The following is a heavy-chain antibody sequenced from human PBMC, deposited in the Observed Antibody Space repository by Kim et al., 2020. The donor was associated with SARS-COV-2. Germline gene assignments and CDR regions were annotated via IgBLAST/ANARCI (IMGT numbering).Heavy chain of an antibody. Sequence: SQYYAASGKGRFTISRDNSKNTLYLQMNSLRAEDTAVYYCAKEEVAGLDYWGQGTLVTVSS. CDR3: AKEEVAGLDY. CDR2: SQ. V-gene: IGHV3-23*03. J-gene: IGHJ4*02. D-gene: IGHD6-19*01.